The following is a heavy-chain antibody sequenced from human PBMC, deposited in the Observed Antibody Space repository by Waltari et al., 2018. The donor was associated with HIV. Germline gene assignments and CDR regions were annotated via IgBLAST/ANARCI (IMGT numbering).Heavy chain of an antibody. J-gene: IGHJ4*02. D-gene: IGHD3-3*01. V-gene: IGHV1-8*01. CDR1: GYTFTHYD. CDR2: MNTKSDNA. Sequence: QVQLVQSGAEVKTHCAPVRVPCAPAGYTFTHYDPIWVRRTTAQGLAWMGWMNTKSDNAGYAQKFQDRVTMTRNTSITTVYMELSSLRSEDTGVYFCARLGGGIWSGYRLRRDHYYFDYWGQGTLVTVSS. CDR3: ARLGGGIWSGYRLRRDHYYFDY.